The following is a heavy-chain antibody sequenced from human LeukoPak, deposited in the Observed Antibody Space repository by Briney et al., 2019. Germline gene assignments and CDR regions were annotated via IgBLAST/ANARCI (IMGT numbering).Heavy chain of an antibody. CDR1: GGSISSGSYY. CDR2: IYTSGST. CDR3: AREGTVAGTGNYYYGMDV. Sequence: SETLSLTCTVSGGSISSGSYYWSWIRQPAGKGLEWIGRIYTSGSTNYNPSLKSRVTISVHTSKNQFSLKLSSVTAADTAVYYCAREGTVAGTGNYYYGMDVWGQGTTVTVSS. V-gene: IGHV4-61*02. J-gene: IGHJ6*02. D-gene: IGHD6-19*01.